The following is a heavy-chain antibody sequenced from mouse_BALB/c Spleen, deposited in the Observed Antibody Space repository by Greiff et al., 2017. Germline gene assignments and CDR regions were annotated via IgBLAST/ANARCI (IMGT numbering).Heavy chain of an antibody. V-gene: IGHV1-31*01. J-gene: IGHJ4*01. CDR3: ARWRDYYAMDY. Sequence: EVQLQQSGPELVKPGASVKISCKASGYSFTGYYMHWVKQSHVKSLEWIGRINPYNGATSYNQNFKDKASLTVDKSSSTAYMELHSLTPEDSAVYYCARWRDYYAMDYWGQGTSVTVSS. CDR2: INPYNGAT. CDR1: GYSFTGYY.